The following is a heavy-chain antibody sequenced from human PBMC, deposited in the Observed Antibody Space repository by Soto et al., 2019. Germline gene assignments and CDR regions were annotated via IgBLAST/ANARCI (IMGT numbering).Heavy chain of an antibody. D-gene: IGHD3-10*01. CDR3: ARTMVRGVMTLQHYYYMDV. Sequence: QVQLVESGGGLVEPGGSLRLSCAASGFTFSDYYMSWIRQAPGKGLEWVSYISSSGSTIYYADSVKGRFTISRDKAKNSLYLQMNSMRAEDTDVYYCARTMVRGVMTLQHYYYMDVWGKGTTVTVSS. J-gene: IGHJ6*03. V-gene: IGHV3-11*01. CDR2: ISSSGSTI. CDR1: GFTFSDYY.